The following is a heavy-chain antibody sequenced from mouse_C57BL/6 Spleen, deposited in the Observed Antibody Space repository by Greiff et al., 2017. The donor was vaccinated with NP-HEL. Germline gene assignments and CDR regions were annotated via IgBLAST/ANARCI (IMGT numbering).Heavy chain of an antibody. CDR1: GYTFTSYW. V-gene: IGHV1-52*01. CDR3: ARFKRLGYLYATDY. CDR2: IDPSDSET. J-gene: IGHJ4*01. Sequence: QVQLQQPGAELVRPGSSVKLSCKASGYTFTSYWMHWVKQRPIQGLEWIGNIDPSDSETHYNQKFKDKATLTVDKSSSTAYMQLSSLTSEDSAVYYCARFKRLGYLYATDYWGQGTSVTVSS. D-gene: IGHD2-2*01.